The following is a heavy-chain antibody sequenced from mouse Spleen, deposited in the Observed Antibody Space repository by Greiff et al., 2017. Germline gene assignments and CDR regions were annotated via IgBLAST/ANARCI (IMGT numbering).Heavy chain of an antibody. D-gene: IGHD1-2*01. CDR1: GFAFSSYD. Sequence: EVKLMESGGGLVKPGGSLKLSCAASGFAFSSYDMSWVRQTPEKRLEWVAYISSGGGSTYYPDTVKGRFTISRDNAKNTLYLQMSSLKSEDTAMYYCARQTITTDLDYWGQGTTLTVSS. J-gene: IGHJ2*01. CDR2: ISSGGGST. CDR3: ARQTITTDLDY. V-gene: IGHV5-12-1*01.